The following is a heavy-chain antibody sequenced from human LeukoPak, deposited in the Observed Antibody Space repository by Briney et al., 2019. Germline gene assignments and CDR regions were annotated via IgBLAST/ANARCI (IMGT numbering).Heavy chain of an antibody. CDR1: GYTFTGYY. CDR2: INPNSGGT. CDR3: ATLVEYSSSSNAFDI. V-gene: IGHV1-2*06. D-gene: IGHD6-6*01. J-gene: IGHJ3*02. Sequence: ASVKVSCKASGYTFTGYYMHWVRQAPGQGLEWMGRINPNSGGTNYAQKFQGRVTTTRDTSISTAYMELSRLRSDDTAVYYCATLVEYSSSSNAFDIWGQGTMVTVSS.